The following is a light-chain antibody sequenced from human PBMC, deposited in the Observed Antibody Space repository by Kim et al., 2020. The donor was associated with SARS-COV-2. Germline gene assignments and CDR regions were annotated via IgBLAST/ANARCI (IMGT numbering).Light chain of an antibody. CDR1: QSVTSNS. Sequence: IVLTQSPGTLSLPPGERATLSCRASQSVTSNSLAWYQQKPGQAPRLLIYGASSRATGIPDRFGGSGSGTDFTLTISRLEPEDFAVYYCQHYGGSSTFGGGTKVDIK. V-gene: IGKV3-20*01. J-gene: IGKJ4*01. CDR3: QHYGGSST. CDR2: GAS.